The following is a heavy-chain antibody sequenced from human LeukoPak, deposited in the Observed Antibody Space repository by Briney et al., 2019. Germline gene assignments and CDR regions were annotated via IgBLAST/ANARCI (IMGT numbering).Heavy chain of an antibody. CDR3: ARVRLGVGLDAFDI. Sequence: SETLSLTCTVSGGSISSYYWSWIRQPAGKGLEWIGRIYTSGSTNYNPSLKSRATMSVDTSKNQFSLKLSSVTAADTAVYYCARVRLGVGLDAFDIWGQGTMVTVSS. CDR1: GGSISSYY. V-gene: IGHV4-4*07. CDR2: IYTSGST. J-gene: IGHJ3*02. D-gene: IGHD3-10*01.